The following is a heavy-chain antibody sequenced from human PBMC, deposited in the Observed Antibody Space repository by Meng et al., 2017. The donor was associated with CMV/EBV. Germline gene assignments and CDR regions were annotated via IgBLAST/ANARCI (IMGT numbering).Heavy chain of an antibody. D-gene: IGHD1-1*01. Sequence: GGSLRLSCAASGFTFSSYAMHWVRQAPGKGLEWVAVISYDGSNKYYADSVKGRFTISRDNSKNTLYLQMSSLRAEDTAVYYCARAKMNWNVIDAFDIWGQGTMVTVSS. CDR1: GFTFSSYA. J-gene: IGHJ3*02. CDR2: ISYDGSNK. V-gene: IGHV3-30-3*01. CDR3: ARAKMNWNVIDAFDI.